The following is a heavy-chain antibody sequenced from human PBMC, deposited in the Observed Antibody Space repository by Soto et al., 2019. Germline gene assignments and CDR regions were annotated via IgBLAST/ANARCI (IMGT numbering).Heavy chain of an antibody. CDR2: IWYDGSNK. CDR1: GFTFSSYG. CDR3: ASGDGNEDY. V-gene: IGHV3-33*01. J-gene: IGHJ4*02. Sequence: QVQLVESGGGVVQPGRSLRLSCAASGFTFSSYGMHWVRQAPGKGLEWVAVIWYDGSNKYYADSVKGRFTISRDNSKNTLYLQMNSLSAEDTAVYYCASGDGNEDYWGQGTLVTVSS. D-gene: IGHD1-1*01.